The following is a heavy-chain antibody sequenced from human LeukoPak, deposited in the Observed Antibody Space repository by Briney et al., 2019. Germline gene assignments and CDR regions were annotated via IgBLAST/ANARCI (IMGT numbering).Heavy chain of an antibody. Sequence: GRSLRLSCAASGFTFSSYWMSWVRQAPGKGLEWVANIKQDGSEKYYVDSVKGRFTISRDNAKNSLYLQMNSLRAEDTAVYYCARAAVLRYFDWSYYFDYWGQGTLVTVSS. CDR3: ARAAVLRYFDWSYYFDY. CDR2: IKQDGSEK. D-gene: IGHD3-9*01. V-gene: IGHV3-7*01. CDR1: GFTFSSYW. J-gene: IGHJ4*02.